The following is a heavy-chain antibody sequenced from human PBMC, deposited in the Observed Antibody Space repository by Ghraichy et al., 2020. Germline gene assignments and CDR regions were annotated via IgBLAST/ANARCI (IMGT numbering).Heavy chain of an antibody. V-gene: IGHV4-31*03. CDR1: GGSISSGGYY. Sequence: SETLSLTCTVSGGSISSGGYYWSWIRQHPGKGLEWIGYIYYSGSTYYNPSLKSRVTISVDTSKNQFSLKLSSVTAADTAVYYCARENGGRTTSIDVLRFLERPAGVDVWGQGTTVTVSS. CDR2: IYYSGST. D-gene: IGHD3-3*01. J-gene: IGHJ6*02. CDR3: ARENGGRTTSIDVLRFLERPAGVDV.